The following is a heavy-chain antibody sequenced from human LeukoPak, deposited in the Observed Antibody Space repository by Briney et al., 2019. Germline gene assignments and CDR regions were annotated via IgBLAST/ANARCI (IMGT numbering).Heavy chain of an antibody. V-gene: IGHV1-8*01. J-gene: IGHJ4*02. CDR3: ARVGSSWSPFDY. CDR2: MNPNSGNT. D-gene: IGHD6-13*01. Sequence: GASVKVSCKASGYTFTSYDINWVRQATGQGLEWMGWMNPNSGNTGYAQEFQGRVTMTRNTSISTAYMELSSLRSEDTAVYYCARVGSSWSPFDYWGQGTLVTVSS. CDR1: GYTFTSYD.